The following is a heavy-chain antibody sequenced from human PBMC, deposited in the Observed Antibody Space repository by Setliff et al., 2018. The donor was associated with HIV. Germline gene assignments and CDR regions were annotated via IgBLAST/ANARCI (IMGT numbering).Heavy chain of an antibody. Sequence: SVKVSCKASGGTFSSYAISWVRQAPGQGLEWMGGIIPILGIANYAQKFQGRVTITADTSTSTAYMELSSLSTEDTAVYYCARHPRGGSYLSGDYYYYGMDVWGQGTTVTVSS. CDR3: ARHPRGGSYLSGDYYYYGMDV. CDR1: GGTFSSYA. V-gene: IGHV1-69*10. CDR2: IIPILGIA. D-gene: IGHD1-26*01. J-gene: IGHJ6*02.